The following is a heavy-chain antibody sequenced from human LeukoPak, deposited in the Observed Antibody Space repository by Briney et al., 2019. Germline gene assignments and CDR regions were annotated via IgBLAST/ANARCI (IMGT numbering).Heavy chain of an antibody. V-gene: IGHV3-9*01. Sequence: PGGSLRLSCAASGFTFDDYAMHWVRQAPGKGLEWVSGISWNSGSIGYADSVKGRFTISRDNAKNSLYLQMNSLRAEDTALYYCAKDQRAAAGSIDYWGQGTLVTVSS. D-gene: IGHD6-13*01. CDR2: ISWNSGSI. CDR3: AKDQRAAAGSIDY. CDR1: GFTFDDYA. J-gene: IGHJ4*02.